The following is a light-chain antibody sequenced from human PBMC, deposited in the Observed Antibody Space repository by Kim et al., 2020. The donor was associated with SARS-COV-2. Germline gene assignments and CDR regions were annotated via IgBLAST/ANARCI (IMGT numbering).Light chain of an antibody. V-gene: IGKV1-17*01. CDR1: QDIRND. CDR2: GAS. J-gene: IGKJ5*01. CDR3: LQRSTYPIT. Sequence: ASVGDRVTITCRASQDIRNDLGWYQQNPGRATKRLIYGASSLQSGVPSRFSGSGSGTEFTLTISSVQPEDFATYFCLQRSTYPITFGQGTRLEIK.